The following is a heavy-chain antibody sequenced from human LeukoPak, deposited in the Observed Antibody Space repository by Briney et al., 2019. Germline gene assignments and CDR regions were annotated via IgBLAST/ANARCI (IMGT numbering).Heavy chain of an antibody. V-gene: IGHV3-53*01. J-gene: IGHJ4*02. CDR2: IYSGGST. CDR3: AKLAPYGSGSYYLPGGY. D-gene: IGHD3-10*01. Sequence: GGSLRLSCAASGFTVSSHYMSWVRQAPGKGLEWVSVIYSGGSTYYADSVKGRFTISRDNSKNTLYVQMNSLRAEDTAVYYCAKLAPYGSGSYYLPGGYWGQGTLDTVSS. CDR1: GFTVSSHY.